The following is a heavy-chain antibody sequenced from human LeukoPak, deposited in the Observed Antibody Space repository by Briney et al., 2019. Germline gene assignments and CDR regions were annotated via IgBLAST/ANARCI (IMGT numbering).Heavy chain of an antibody. D-gene: IGHD6-19*01. Sequence: SETLSLTCSVSGCSVNHGRYYRNWFRQPPGKGLEWIGNVYYSGSTNYNSSLKSRVTISLDTSKSQFSLKLTSVTAADTAMYYCARGLLFDSGWYYFDYWGQGTLVTVSS. CDR1: GCSVNHGRYY. CDR3: ARGLLFDSGWYYFDY. V-gene: IGHV4-61*01. CDR2: VYYSGST. J-gene: IGHJ4*02.